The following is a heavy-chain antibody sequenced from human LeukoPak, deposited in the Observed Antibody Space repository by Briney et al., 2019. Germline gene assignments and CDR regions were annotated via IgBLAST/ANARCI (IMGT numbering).Heavy chain of an antibody. CDR1: GYSFTSYW. CDR3: ARRTVRGRYYYGMDV. D-gene: IGHD3-10*01. CDR2: IDPSDSYT. V-gene: IGHV5-10-1*01. Sequence: GESLKISCKGSGYSFTSYWISWVRQMPGKGLEWMGRIDPSDSYTNYSPSFQGHVTISAGKSISTTYLQWSSLKASDTAMYYCARRTVRGRYYYGMDVWGKGTTVTVSS. J-gene: IGHJ6*04.